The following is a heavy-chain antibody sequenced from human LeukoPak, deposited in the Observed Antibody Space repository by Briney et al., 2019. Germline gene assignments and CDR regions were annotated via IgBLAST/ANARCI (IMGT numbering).Heavy chain of an antibody. CDR1: GFTFSSYW. Sequence: GGSLGLSCAASGFTFSSYWMHWVRQAPGKGLVWVSRINSDGSSTSYADSVKGRFTISRDNAKDTLYLQMSSLRDEDTAVYYCVSDLCGGDDQWGRGTLVTVSS. V-gene: IGHV3-74*01. CDR3: VSDLCGGDDQ. CDR2: INSDGSST. D-gene: IGHD3-3*01. J-gene: IGHJ5*02.